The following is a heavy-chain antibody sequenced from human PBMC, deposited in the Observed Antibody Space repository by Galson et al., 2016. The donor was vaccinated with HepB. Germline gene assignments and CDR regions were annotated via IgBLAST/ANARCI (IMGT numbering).Heavy chain of an antibody. CDR1: GFTVSRNY. CDR2: ISKDGGT. J-gene: IGHJ3*02. D-gene: IGHD4-23*01. CDR3: ARDDTSNCYGGNKCAFDI. Sequence: SLRLSCAASGFTVSRNYMSWVRQAPGKGLEWVSVISKDGGTYYADSVKGRFTISRDHSKNTLYVQMNSLRAEDTAVYYCARDDTSNCYGGNKCAFDIWGQGTNVTVAS. V-gene: IGHV3-53*01.